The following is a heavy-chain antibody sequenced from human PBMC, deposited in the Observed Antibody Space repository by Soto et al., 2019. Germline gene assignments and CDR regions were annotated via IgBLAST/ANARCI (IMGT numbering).Heavy chain of an antibody. J-gene: IGHJ4*02. CDR2: INSDGSGT. Sequence: PLVSLRLSCAASGGTCSSYWMHWVRQAPGKGLVWVSRINSDGSGTSYADSVKGRFTISRDNAKNTLYLQMNSLRAEDTAVYYCARDPPSIAVAGTGVDYWGQGTLVTVSS. CDR1: GGTCSSYW. V-gene: IGHV3-74*01. D-gene: IGHD6-19*01. CDR3: ARDPPSIAVAGTGVDY.